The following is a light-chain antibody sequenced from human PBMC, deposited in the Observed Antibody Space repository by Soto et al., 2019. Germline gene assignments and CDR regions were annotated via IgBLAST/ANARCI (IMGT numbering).Light chain of an antibody. J-gene: IGKJ1*01. CDR2: KAS. CDR1: QTISSW. Sequence: DIQMTQSPSTLSGSVGDRVTITCRASQTISSWLAWYQQKPGKAPKLLIYKASTLKSGVPSRFSGSGSGTEFTLTISSLQPDELATYYCQHYNSYSEAFGEGTKGDI. V-gene: IGKV1-5*03. CDR3: QHYNSYSEA.